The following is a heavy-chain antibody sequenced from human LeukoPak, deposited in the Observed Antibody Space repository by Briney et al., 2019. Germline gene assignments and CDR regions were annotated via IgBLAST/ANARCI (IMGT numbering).Heavy chain of an antibody. J-gene: IGHJ4*02. CDR2: ITWDGGST. CDR1: GFTFDDYT. Sequence: GGSLRLSCAASGFTFDDYTMHWVRQAPGKGLEWVSLITWDGGSTYYADSVKGRFTISRDNSKNSLYLQMNSLRTEDTALYYCAKDSTGLYYFDYWGQGTLVTVPS. CDR3: AKDSTGLYYFDY. V-gene: IGHV3-43*01. D-gene: IGHD3-22*01.